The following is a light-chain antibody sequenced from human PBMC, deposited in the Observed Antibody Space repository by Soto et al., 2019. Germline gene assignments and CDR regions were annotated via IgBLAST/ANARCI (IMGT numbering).Light chain of an antibody. CDR1: QSVSSY. V-gene: IGKV3-11*01. CDR2: DAS. Sequence: EIVLTQSPATLSLSPGERATLSCRASQSVSSYLAWYQQKPGQAPRLLIYDASNRATGIPARFSGSGSGTDFTLTISSLEPEDFAVYHCQQYYNGYTFGQGTKLEIK. J-gene: IGKJ2*01. CDR3: QQYYNGYT.